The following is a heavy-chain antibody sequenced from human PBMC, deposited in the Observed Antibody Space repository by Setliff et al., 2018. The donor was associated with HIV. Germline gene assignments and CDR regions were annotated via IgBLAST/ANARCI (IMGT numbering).Heavy chain of an antibody. D-gene: IGHD3-3*01. CDR3: GRDGDGYNFWSGSHGSPDFNY. Sequence: SETLSLTCAVYGASLSGYYWSWIRQPPGKGLEWIGEINHRGSTNYNPSLKSRVTISVDTSKNQFSLKLSSVTAADTAVYYCGRDGDGYNFWSGSHGSPDFNYWGQGTLVTVSS. J-gene: IGHJ4*02. CDR1: GASLSGYY. CDR2: INHRGST. V-gene: IGHV4-34*01.